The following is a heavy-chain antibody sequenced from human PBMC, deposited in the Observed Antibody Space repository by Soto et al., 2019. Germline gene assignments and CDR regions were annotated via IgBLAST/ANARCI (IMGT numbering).Heavy chain of an antibody. J-gene: IGHJ4*02. Sequence: GSLRLSCAASGFTFSSYAMHWVRQAPGKGLEWVAVISYDGSNKYYADSVKGRFTISRDNSKNTLYLQMNSLRAEDTAVYYCAREGASYGYRGFDYWGQGTLVTVSS. CDR2: ISYDGSNK. CDR1: GFTFSSYA. CDR3: AREGASYGYRGFDY. D-gene: IGHD5-18*01. V-gene: IGHV3-30-3*01.